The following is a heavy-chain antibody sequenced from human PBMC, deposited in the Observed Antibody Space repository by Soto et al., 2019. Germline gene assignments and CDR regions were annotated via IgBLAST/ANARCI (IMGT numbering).Heavy chain of an antibody. D-gene: IGHD2-2*02. J-gene: IGHJ5*02. Sequence: ASVKVSCKASGYTFTSYGISWVRQAPGQGLEWMGWISAYNGNTNYAQKLQGRVTMTTDTSTNTAYMELRSLRSDDTAVYYCARDLSVPAAIFLRRNWFDPWGQGTLVTVSS. CDR2: ISAYNGNT. CDR1: GYTFTSYG. V-gene: IGHV1-18*04. CDR3: ARDLSVPAAIFLRRNWFDP.